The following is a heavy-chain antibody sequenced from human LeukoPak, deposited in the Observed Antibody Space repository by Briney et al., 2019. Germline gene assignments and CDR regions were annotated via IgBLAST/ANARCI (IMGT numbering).Heavy chain of an antibody. D-gene: IGHD3-10*01. CDR3: AREPWYYGSGSTDC. V-gene: IGHV3-23*01. CDR1: GFTFSSYA. J-gene: IGHJ4*02. CDR2: ISGSGGST. Sequence: GGSLRLSCAASGFTFSSYAMSWVRQAPGKGLEWVSAISGSGGSTYYADSVKGRFTISRDNSKNTLYLQMNSLRAEDTAVYYCAREPWYYGSGSTDCWGQGTLVTVSS.